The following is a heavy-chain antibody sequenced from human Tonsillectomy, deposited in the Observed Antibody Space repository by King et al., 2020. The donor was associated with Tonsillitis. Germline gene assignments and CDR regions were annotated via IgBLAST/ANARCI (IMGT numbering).Heavy chain of an antibody. V-gene: IGHV3-49*04. Sequence: VQLVESGGGLVQPGRSLRLSCTASGFTFGDYAMSWVRQAPGKGLEWVGFIRSKAYLGTTEYAASVKGRFSISRDDSKSSAYLEMNSLKTEDTAVYYCTREKVECAIKDYYHYYYMDVWGKGTTVTVSS. CDR3: TREKVECAIKDYYHYYYMDV. CDR1: GFTFGDYA. J-gene: IGHJ6*03. D-gene: IGHD2-8*02. CDR2: IRSKAYLGTT.